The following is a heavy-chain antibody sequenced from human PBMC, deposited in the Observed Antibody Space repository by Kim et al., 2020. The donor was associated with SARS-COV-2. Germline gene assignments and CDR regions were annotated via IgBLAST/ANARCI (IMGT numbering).Heavy chain of an antibody. Sequence: GGSLRLSCAASGFTFSSYAMSWVRQAPGKGLEWVSAISGSGGSTYYADSVKGRFTISRDNSKNTLYLQMNSLRAEDTAVYYCAKVFEIRFLEWSFDYWGQGTLVTVSS. V-gene: IGHV3-23*01. CDR3: AKVFEIRFLEWSFDY. CDR2: ISGSGGST. CDR1: GFTFSSYA. D-gene: IGHD3-3*01. J-gene: IGHJ4*02.